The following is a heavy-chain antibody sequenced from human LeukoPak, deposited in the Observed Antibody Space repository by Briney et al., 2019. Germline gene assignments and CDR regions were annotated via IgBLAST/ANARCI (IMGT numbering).Heavy chain of an antibody. V-gene: IGHV3-30-3*01. J-gene: IGHJ1*01. D-gene: IGHD6-6*01. CDR1: EFPFSTYW. CDR2: ISYDGSNK. Sequence: GGSLRLSCTASEFPFSTYWMSWVRQAPGKGLEWVAVISYDGSNKYYADSVKGRFTISRDNSKNTLHLQMNSLRAEDTAVYYCATFLAVIAARDSLYFQHWGQGTLVSVSS. CDR3: ATFLAVIAARDSLYFQH.